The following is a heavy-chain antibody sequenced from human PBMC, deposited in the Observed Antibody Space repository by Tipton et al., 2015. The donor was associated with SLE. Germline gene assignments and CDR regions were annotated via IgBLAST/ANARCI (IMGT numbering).Heavy chain of an antibody. V-gene: IGHV3-30*02. CDR3: ATSTVTTNPDYYYGMDV. Sequence: LSLTCAASGFPFSSYSLNWVRQAPGKGLEWVGLIRYDGSNKFYSDSVKGRFTISRDNSRNTLYLQMNSLRPDDTAVYYCATSTVTTNPDYYYGMDVWGQGTMVTVSS. CDR2: IRYDGSNK. CDR1: GFPFSSYS. J-gene: IGHJ6*02. D-gene: IGHD4-17*01.